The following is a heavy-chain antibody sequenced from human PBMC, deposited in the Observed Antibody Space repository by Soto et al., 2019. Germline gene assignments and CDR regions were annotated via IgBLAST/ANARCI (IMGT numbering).Heavy chain of an antibody. CDR3: ARLSTAVANGDY. CDR1: GFTFNNYW. V-gene: IGHV3-7*03. CDR2: IKQDGSEK. J-gene: IGHJ4*02. D-gene: IGHD2-8*01. Sequence: LRLSCAASGFTFNNYWMSWVRQTPVKGLEWVANIKQDGSEKYYVDSVKGRFTISRDNAENSLFLQMDSLRAEDTAVYYCARLSTAVANGDYWGQGILVTVSS.